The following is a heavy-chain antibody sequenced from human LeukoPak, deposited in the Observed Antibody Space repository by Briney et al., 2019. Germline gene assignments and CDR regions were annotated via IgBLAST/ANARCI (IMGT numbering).Heavy chain of an antibody. J-gene: IGHJ4*02. CDR3: AGGLSDYYYTVGY. Sequence: GGSLRLSCIASGFTFDNYGMIWVRQAPGKGLEWVSGINWSGSTTHYADSVKGRFTISRDNARNTLYLQMNSLRAEDTAVYYCAGGLSDYYYTVGYWGQGTLVTVSS. CDR2: INWSGSTT. D-gene: IGHD3-22*01. CDR1: GFTFDNYG. V-gene: IGHV3-20*04.